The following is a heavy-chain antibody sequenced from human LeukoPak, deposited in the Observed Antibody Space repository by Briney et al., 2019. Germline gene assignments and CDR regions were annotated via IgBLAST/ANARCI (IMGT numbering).Heavy chain of an antibody. J-gene: IGHJ6*03. CDR1: GYTFTSYD. V-gene: IGHV1-8*01. D-gene: IGHD1-14*01. CDR3: ARWGIRKYFYYMDV. Sequence: ASVKVSCKASGYTFTSYDINWVRQATGQGLEWMGWMNPNSGNTGYAQKVQGRVTMTTDTSTSTAYMELRSLRSDDTAVYYCARWGIRKYFYYMDVWGKGTTVTVSS. CDR2: MNPNSGNT.